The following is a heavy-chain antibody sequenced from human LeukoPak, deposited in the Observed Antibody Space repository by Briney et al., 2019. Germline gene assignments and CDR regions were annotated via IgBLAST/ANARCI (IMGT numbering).Heavy chain of an antibody. J-gene: IGHJ3*02. V-gene: IGHV1-69*05. Sequence: ASVKVSCKASGGTFSSYAISWVRQAPGQGLEWMGGIIPIFGTANYAQKFQGRVTITTDESTSTAYMELSSLRSEDTAMYYCARGIVDIVATTRAFDIWGQGTMVTVSS. D-gene: IGHD5-12*01. CDR3: ARGIVDIVATTRAFDI. CDR2: IIPIFGTA. CDR1: GGTFSSYA.